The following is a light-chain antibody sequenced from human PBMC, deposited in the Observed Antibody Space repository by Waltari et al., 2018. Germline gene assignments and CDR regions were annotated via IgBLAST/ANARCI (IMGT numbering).Light chain of an antibody. CDR2: EVT. CDR3: NLYISSSIPVV. Sequence: SALTQPPSVSGSPGQSVTISCTGTSSAVGTYNRVSWYQQPPGTAPKLMFYEVTNRPSGVPDRSARPNAGNTDSRTVSGLQAEDEADYYCNLYISSSIPVVVGGGNKLTVL. V-gene: IGLV2-18*01. CDR1: SSAVGTYNR. J-gene: IGLJ2*01.